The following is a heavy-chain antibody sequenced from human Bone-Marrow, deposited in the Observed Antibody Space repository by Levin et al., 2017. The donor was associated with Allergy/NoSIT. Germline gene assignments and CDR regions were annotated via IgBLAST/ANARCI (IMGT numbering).Heavy chain of an antibody. D-gene: IGHD6-19*01. CDR1: GGTFSTYA. CDR3: ARDLYSTAWYGAFDI. CDR2: ILPMFGTT. J-gene: IGHJ3*02. Sequence: SVKVSCKASGGTFSTYALYWVRQAPGQGLEWMGGILPMFGTTNIAQKFQGRLTIFADASTNTAYMNLTSLRSEDTATYYCARDLYSTAWYGAFDIWGQGTMVTVSS. V-gene: IGHV1-69*13.